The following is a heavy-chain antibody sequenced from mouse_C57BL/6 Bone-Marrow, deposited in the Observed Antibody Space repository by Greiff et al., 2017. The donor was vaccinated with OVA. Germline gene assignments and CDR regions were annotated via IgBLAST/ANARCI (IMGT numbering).Heavy chain of an antibody. V-gene: IGHV14-4*01. CDR2: IDPENGDT. D-gene: IGHD6-1*01. CDR1: GFNIKDDY. J-gene: IGHJ1*03. Sequence: EVQLQQSGAELVRPGASVKLSCTASGFNIKDDYMHWVKQRPEQGLEWIGWIDPENGDTEYASKFQGKATITADTSSNTAYLQLSSLTSEDTAVYYCTPIPTLRYFDVWGTGTTVTVSS. CDR3: TPIPTLRYFDV.